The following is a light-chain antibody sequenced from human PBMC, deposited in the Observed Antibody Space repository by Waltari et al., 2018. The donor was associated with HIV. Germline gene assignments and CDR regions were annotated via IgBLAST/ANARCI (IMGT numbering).Light chain of an antibody. CDR1: QNVTGNY. V-gene: IGKV3D-20*02. CDR3: HQRRDWPPSVS. J-gene: IGKJ4*01. Sequence: EIDLTQSPGTLSLSPGERVTLSCRASQNVTGNYLAWYQHKFGQAPRLLIYGASSRATGIPGRFSGSGSATDFTLTIDRLEAEDFAVYYCHQRRDWPPSVSFGGGTKVEIK. CDR2: GAS.